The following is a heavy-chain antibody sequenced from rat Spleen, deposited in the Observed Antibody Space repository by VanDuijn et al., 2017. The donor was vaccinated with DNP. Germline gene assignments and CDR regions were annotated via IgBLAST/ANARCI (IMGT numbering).Heavy chain of an antibody. Sequence: QVQLQQSGAELTKPGSSVKISCKASGYTFTSYYMGWIKRTKGQGLEYIGYIYPGSGRNDYNEKFKDKATLTVDKSSSTAFMQLNSMPPDDSAVYYCARWSDGLDYWGQGVMVTVSS. D-gene: IGHD1-12*02. CDR2: IYPGSGRN. CDR3: ARWSDGLDY. J-gene: IGHJ2*01. V-gene: IGHV1-43*01. CDR1: GYTFTSYY.